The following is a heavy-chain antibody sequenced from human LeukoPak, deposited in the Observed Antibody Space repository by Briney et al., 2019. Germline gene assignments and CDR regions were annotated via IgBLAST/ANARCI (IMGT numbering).Heavy chain of an antibody. CDR3: ARRRDLYSGSYYPFDY. V-gene: IGHV5-51*01. Sequence: PGESLKISCKGSGYSFTNYWIGWVRQMPGKGLKWMGIIYPGDSDARYSPSFQGQVTISADKSISTAYLQWSSLKASDTAMYYCARRRDLYSGSYYPFDYWGQGTLVTVSP. CDR2: IYPGDSDA. D-gene: IGHD1-26*01. J-gene: IGHJ4*02. CDR1: GYSFTNYW.